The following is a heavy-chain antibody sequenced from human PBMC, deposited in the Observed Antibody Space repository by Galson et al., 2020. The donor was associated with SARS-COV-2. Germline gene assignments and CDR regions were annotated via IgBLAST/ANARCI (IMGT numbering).Heavy chain of an antibody. D-gene: IGHD3-22*01. Sequence: ASETLSLTCTVSGGSITTYYWGWIRQPPGKGLEWIASISYSGNTNYNPSLKSRVTISLDTSKNQFSLKLTSVTAADTAVYYCASRGHYYDTVGYYYFDYWGQGTLVAVSS. CDR1: GGSITTYY. V-gene: IGHV4-59*01. CDR2: ISYSGNT. J-gene: IGHJ4*02. CDR3: ASRGHYYDTVGYYYFDY.